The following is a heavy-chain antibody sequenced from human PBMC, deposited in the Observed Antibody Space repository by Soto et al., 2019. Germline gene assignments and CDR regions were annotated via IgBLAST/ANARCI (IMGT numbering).Heavy chain of an antibody. CDR1: GFTFSSYG. V-gene: IGHV3-30*18. Sequence: QVQLVESGGGVVQPGRSLRLSCAASGFTFSSYGMHWVRQAPGKGLEWVAVISYDGSNKYYADSVKGRFNISRDNSKNTLYLQMNSLRAEDTAVYYCAKVLWFGVLGCGMDVWGQGTTVSVSS. CDR3: AKVLWFGVLGCGMDV. CDR2: ISYDGSNK. D-gene: IGHD3-10*01. J-gene: IGHJ6*02.